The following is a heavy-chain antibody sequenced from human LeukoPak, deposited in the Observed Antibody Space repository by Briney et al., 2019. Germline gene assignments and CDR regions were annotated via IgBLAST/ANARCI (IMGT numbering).Heavy chain of an antibody. J-gene: IGHJ6*03. CDR2: IYYSGST. D-gene: IGHD6-13*01. CDR3: ARTTGIAAAGTWPLLYYYYMDV. Sequence: PSETLSLTCTVSGGSTSSYYWSWIRQPPGKGLEWIGYIYYSGSTNYNPSLKSRVTISVDTSKNQSFLKLSSVTAADTAVYYCARTTGIAAAGTWPLLYYYYMDVWGKGTTVTVSS. CDR1: GGSTSSYY. V-gene: IGHV4-59*01.